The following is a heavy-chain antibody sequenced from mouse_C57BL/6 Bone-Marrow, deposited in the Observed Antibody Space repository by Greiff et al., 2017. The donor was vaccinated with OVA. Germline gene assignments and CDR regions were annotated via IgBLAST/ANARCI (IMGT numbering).Heavy chain of an antibody. Sequence: EVQLVESGGGLVQPGGSLKLSCAASVFTFSDYYMYWVRQTPEKRLEWVAYISNGGGSTYYPDTVKGRFTISRDNAKNTLYLQMSRLKSEDTAMYYCARRGAYYSNYDAMDYWGQGTSVTVSS. CDR3: ARRGAYYSNYDAMDY. CDR1: VFTFSDYY. D-gene: IGHD2-5*01. J-gene: IGHJ4*01. CDR2: ISNGGGST. V-gene: IGHV5-12*01.